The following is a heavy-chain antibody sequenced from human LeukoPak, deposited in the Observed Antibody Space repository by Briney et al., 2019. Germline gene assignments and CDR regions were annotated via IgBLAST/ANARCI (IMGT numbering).Heavy chain of an antibody. CDR2: ISWNSGSI. Sequence: PGGSLRLSCAASGFTFDDYGMHWVRQAPGKGLEWVSGISWNSGSIGYVDSVKGRFTISRDNAKNSVYLQMYSLRVDDTAVYYCARARGSWSYFDYWGQGTLVTVSS. D-gene: IGHD2-15*01. J-gene: IGHJ4*02. CDR1: GFTFDDYG. V-gene: IGHV3-9*01. CDR3: ARARGSWSYFDY.